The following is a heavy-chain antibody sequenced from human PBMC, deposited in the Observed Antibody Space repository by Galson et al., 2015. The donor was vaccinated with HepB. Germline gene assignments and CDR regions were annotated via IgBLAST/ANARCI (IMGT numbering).Heavy chain of an antibody. Sequence: SVKVSCKASGYTFTSYAMHWVRQAPGQRLEWMGWINAGIGNTKYSQKFQGRVTITRDTSASTAYMELSSLRSEDTAVYYCARAPNSYYDFWSGYYPNYFDYWGQGTLVTVSS. D-gene: IGHD3-3*01. J-gene: IGHJ4*02. CDR2: INAGIGNT. CDR1: GYTFTSYA. CDR3: ARAPNSYYDFWSGYYPNYFDY. V-gene: IGHV1-3*01.